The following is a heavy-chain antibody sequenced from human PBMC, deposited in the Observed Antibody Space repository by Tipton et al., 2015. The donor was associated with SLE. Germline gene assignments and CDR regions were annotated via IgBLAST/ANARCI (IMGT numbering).Heavy chain of an antibody. Sequence: TLSLTCTVSGGSISSGGYYWSWIRQHPGKGLEWIGYIYYSGSTSYSPSLKSRVTISVDTSESQFSLKLSSVTAADTAVYYCARDVGGYNTGWFPYYFDYWGQGTLVTVSS. CDR2: IYYSGST. D-gene: IGHD2-8*02. CDR1: GGSISSGGYY. J-gene: IGHJ4*02. V-gene: IGHV4-61*08. CDR3: ARDVGGYNTGWFPYYFDY.